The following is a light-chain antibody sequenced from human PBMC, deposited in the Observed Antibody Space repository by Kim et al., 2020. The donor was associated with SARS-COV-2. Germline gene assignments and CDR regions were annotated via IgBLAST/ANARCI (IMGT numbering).Light chain of an antibody. CDR1: QDITNY. J-gene: IGKJ4*01. CDR3: QHLETYPLT. CDR2: PAS. Sequence: ASVGDRVTITCRASQDITNYLAWYQQKPGKAPKLLIFPASTLQRGVPSRFSGSGSGTEFTLTVSSLQPEDFATYYCQHLETYPLTFAGGTKVDIK. V-gene: IGKV1-9*01.